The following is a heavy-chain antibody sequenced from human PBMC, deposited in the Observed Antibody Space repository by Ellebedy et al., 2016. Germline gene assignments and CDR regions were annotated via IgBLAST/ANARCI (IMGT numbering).Heavy chain of an antibody. CDR1: GGTFSSCP. D-gene: IGHD2-2*02. CDR3: ARGADIGVVPAAIMSELSTIGYYYYDMDV. J-gene: IGHJ6*02. V-gene: IGHV1-69*04. Sequence: ASVKVSCKASGGTFSSCPISWVRQAPGQGLEWMGRIIPTLGITNYAQKFQGRVTITADKSTSTAYMELNSLRSEDTAVYYCARGADIGVVPAAIMSELSTIGYYYYDMDVWGQGTTVTVSS. CDR2: IIPTLGIT.